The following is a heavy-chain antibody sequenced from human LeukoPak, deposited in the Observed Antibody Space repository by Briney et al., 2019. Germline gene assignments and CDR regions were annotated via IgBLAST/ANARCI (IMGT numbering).Heavy chain of an antibody. CDR1: GASISATNW. Sequence: PPETLSLTCDVPGASISATNWWTWVRLPPGKGLEWIGEVSHSETTNYSPSLEGRVRLSVDRATNQFSLKLTSVTAADTAVYYCAKESGRGTFALWGQGTMVTVSS. V-gene: IGHV4-4*03. D-gene: IGHD3-10*01. CDR2: VSHSETT. J-gene: IGHJ3*01. CDR3: AKESGRGTFAL.